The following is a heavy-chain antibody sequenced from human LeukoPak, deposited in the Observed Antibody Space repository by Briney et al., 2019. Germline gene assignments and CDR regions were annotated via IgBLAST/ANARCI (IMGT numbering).Heavy chain of an antibody. CDR2: IYHSGST. CDR3: ARGGLRWLQWWALDY. D-gene: IGHD5-24*01. Sequence: SETLSLTCTVSGYSISSGYYWGWLRQPPGKGLEWIGSIYHSGSTYYNPSLKSQVTISVDTSKNQFSLKLTSVTAADTAVYYCARGGLRWLQWWALDYWGQGTLVTVSS. J-gene: IGHJ4*02. V-gene: IGHV4-38-2*02. CDR1: GYSISSGYY.